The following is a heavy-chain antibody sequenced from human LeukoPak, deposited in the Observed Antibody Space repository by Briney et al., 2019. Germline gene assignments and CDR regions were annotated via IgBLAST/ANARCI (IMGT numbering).Heavy chain of an antibody. Sequence: SETLSLTCTVSGGSISSSSYYWGWIRQPPGKGLEWIGSIYYSGSTNYNPSLKSRVTISVDTSKNQFSLKLSSVTAADTAVYYCARGDTMIVVVSNWFDPWGQGTLVTVSS. D-gene: IGHD3-22*01. CDR3: ARGDTMIVVVSNWFDP. CDR2: IYYSGST. V-gene: IGHV4-39*07. CDR1: GGSISSSSYY. J-gene: IGHJ5*02.